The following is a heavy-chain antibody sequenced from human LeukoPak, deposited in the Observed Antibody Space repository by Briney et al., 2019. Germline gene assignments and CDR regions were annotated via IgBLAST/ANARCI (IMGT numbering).Heavy chain of an antibody. V-gene: IGHV3-43D*03. D-gene: IGHD3-10*01. CDR1: GFTFDDYA. CDR3: AKDGYYYGSGSSKNQNYYYYYMDV. Sequence: GGSLRLSCAASGFTFDDYAMHWVRQAPGKGLEWVSLISWDGGSTYYADSVKGRFTISRDNSKNSLYLQMNSLRAEDTALYYCAKDGYYYGSGSSKNQNYYYYYMDVWGKGTTVTVSS. CDR2: ISWDGGST. J-gene: IGHJ6*03.